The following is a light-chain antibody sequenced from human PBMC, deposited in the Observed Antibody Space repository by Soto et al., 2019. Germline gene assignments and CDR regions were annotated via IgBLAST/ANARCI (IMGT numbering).Light chain of an antibody. V-gene: IGLV2-23*02. Sequence: QSVLTQPASVSGFLGQSITISCTGTTSDIGSHNIVSWFQQHPGKAPKFIIYEVAKRPSGVSNRFSGSKSGYTASLTISGLQAEDEADYYCSSYAGSSTVIFGGGTKVTVL. J-gene: IGLJ2*01. CDR2: EVA. CDR3: SSYAGSSTVI. CDR1: TSDIGSHNI.